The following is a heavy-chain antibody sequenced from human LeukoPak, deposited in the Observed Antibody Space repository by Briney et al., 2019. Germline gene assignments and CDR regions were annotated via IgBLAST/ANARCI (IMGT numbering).Heavy chain of an antibody. J-gene: IGHJ4*02. CDR3: ARVFPGYSSSRYYFDY. D-gene: IGHD6-13*01. V-gene: IGHV4-34*01. CDR1: SGSLSGYY. CDR2: IYHSGST. Sequence: KPSETLSLTCAVYSGSLSGYYWSWIPQPPGKGLEGIGEIYHSGSTNYNPSLKSRVTISVDTSKTQFSLKLSSVTAADTAVYYCARVFPGYSSSRYYFDYWGQGTLVTVSS.